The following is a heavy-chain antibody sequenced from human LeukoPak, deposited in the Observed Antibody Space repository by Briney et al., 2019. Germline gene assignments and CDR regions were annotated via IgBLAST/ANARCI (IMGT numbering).Heavy chain of an antibody. D-gene: IGHD4-23*01. V-gene: IGHV3-7*05. Sequence: GGSLRLSCAASGFSFSSYWMYWVRQAPGKGLGWVANIKQDGSAKNYVDSVKGRFTISRDNAKNSLYLQMNSLRTEDTAVYYCASGNSMDYWGQGTLVTVSS. CDR1: GFSFSSYW. CDR3: ASGNSMDY. CDR2: IKQDGSAK. J-gene: IGHJ4*02.